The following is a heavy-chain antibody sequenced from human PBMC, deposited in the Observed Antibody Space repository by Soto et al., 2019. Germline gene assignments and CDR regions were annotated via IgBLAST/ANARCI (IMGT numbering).Heavy chain of an antibody. Sequence: GGSLRLSCAASGFTFSSYSMNWVRQAPGKGLEWVSSISSSSSYIYYADSVKGRFTISRDNAKNSLYLQMNSLRAEDTAVYYCARVAFTPECGGDCYPDSPHFVDYWGQGTLVTVSS. CDR2: ISSSSSYI. V-gene: IGHV3-21*01. J-gene: IGHJ4*02. D-gene: IGHD2-21*02. CDR1: GFTFSSYS. CDR3: ARVAFTPECGGDCYPDSPHFVDY.